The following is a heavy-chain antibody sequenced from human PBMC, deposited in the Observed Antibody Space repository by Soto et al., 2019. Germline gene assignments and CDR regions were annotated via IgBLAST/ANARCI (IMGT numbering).Heavy chain of an antibody. D-gene: IGHD1-1*01. V-gene: IGHV4-59*01. CDR3: AREPRYNWKTGYFDY. CDR1: GGSTSSYY. J-gene: IGHJ4*02. Sequence: SETLSLTCSVSGGSTSSYYWSWIRQPPGKGLEWIGYIYYSGSTDYSPSLKSRVTMSIDTSQNQVSLKLTSVTTADTAVYYCAREPRYNWKTGYFDYWGQGTLVTVSS. CDR2: IYYSGST.